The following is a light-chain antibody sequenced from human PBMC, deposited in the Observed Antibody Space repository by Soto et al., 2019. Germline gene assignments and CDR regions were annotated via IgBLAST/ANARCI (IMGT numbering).Light chain of an antibody. V-gene: IGKV1-5*01. Sequence: DIQMTQSPSTLSASVGDRVTITCRASQSISSWLAWYQQKPGKAPKLLIYDASSLESGVPSRFSSSESETEFTLTISSLQPDDFATYYCQQYNSYSPWTFGQGTKVEIK. CDR2: DAS. CDR1: QSISSW. J-gene: IGKJ1*01. CDR3: QQYNSYSPWT.